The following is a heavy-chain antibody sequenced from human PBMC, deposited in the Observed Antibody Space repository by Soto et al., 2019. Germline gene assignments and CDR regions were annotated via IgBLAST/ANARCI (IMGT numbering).Heavy chain of an antibody. CDR3: AMTTVVTPNANYYYYYGMDV. CDR2: IYYSGST. D-gene: IGHD4-17*01. CDR1: GGSISSYY. Sequence: QVQLQESGPGLVKPSETLSLTCTVSGGSISSYYWSWIRQPPGKGLEWIGYIYYSGSTNYNPSLKSRVTISVDTSKNQFSLKLSSVTAADTAVYYCAMTTVVTPNANYYYYYGMDVWGQGTTVTVSS. V-gene: IGHV4-59*08. J-gene: IGHJ6*02.